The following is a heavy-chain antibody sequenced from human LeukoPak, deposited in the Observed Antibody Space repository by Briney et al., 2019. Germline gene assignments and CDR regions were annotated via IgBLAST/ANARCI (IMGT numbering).Heavy chain of an antibody. V-gene: IGHV1-2*02. J-gene: IGHJ6*02. CDR2: INPNSGGT. CDR1: GYTFTGYY. Sequence: ASVKVSCKPSGYTFTGYYMHWVRQAPGQGREWMGWINPNSGGTNYAQKFQGRVTMTSDTSISTAYMELSSLRPDDTAGYYCAREGGYCSSTSCTPGYGYYYYGMGVWGQGTTVTVSS. D-gene: IGHD2-2*01. CDR3: AREGGYCSSTSCTPGYGYYYYGMGV.